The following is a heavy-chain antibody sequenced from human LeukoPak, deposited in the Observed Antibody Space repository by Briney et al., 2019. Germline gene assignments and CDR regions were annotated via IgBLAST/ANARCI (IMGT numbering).Heavy chain of an antibody. Sequence: GASVKVSCKVSGYTLTELSMHWVRQAPGKGLEWMGWINTNTGNPTYAQGFTGRFVFSLDASVSTAYLQISSLKAEDTAVYYCARGAAASYDYWGQGTLVTVSS. J-gene: IGHJ4*02. D-gene: IGHD6-13*01. CDR2: INTNTGNP. CDR3: ARGAAASYDY. V-gene: IGHV7-4-1*02. CDR1: GYTLTELS.